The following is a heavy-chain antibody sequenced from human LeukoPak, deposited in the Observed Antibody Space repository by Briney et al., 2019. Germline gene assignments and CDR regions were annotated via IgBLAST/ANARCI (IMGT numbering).Heavy chain of an antibody. CDR2: INTNTGKP. CDR3: ARGVYDSSGYVDY. CDR1: GYTFPTYT. J-gene: IGHJ4*02. Sequence: ASVKVSCKASGYTFPTYTMHWVRQAPGQGLEWMGWINTNTGKPTYVQGFTGRFVFSLDTSVGTAYLQISSLKSEDSAVYYCARGVYDSSGYVDYWGQGTLVTVSS. V-gene: IGHV7-4-1*02. D-gene: IGHD3-22*01.